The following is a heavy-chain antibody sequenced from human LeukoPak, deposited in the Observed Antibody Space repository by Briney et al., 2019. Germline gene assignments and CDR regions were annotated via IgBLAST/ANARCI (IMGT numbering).Heavy chain of an antibody. CDR1: GFTFSSYE. V-gene: IGHV3-48*03. J-gene: IGHJ3*02. Sequence: GGSLRLSCAASGFTFSSYEMNWVRQAPGKGLEWVSYISSSGSTIYYGDSVKGRFTISRDNAKNSLYLQMNSLRAEDTAVYYCARDRRGPSRYSSGWYLDAFDIWGQGTMVTVSS. CDR2: ISSSGSTI. D-gene: IGHD6-19*01. CDR3: ARDRRGPSRYSSGWYLDAFDI.